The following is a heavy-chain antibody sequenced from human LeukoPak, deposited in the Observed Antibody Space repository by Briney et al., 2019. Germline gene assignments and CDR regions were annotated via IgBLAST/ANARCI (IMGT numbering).Heavy chain of an antibody. V-gene: IGHV1-18*01. Sequence: ASVKVSCKASGYTFTSYGISWVRQAPGQGLEWMGWISAYNGNTNYAQKLQGRVTMTTDTSTSTAYMELRSLRSDDTAVYYCARALTYDSNGHYYPGVYYFDYWGQGTLVTVSS. D-gene: IGHD3-22*01. J-gene: IGHJ4*02. CDR2: ISAYNGNT. CDR3: ARALTYDSNGHYYPGVYYFDY. CDR1: GYTFTSYG.